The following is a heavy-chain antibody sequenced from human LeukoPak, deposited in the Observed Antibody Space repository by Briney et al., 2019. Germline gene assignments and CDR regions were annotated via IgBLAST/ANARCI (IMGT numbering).Heavy chain of an antibody. CDR1: GFTFSTYW. CDR2: IKQDGTEK. CDR3: ARDYYDSSGYLWGYYYYYMDV. D-gene: IGHD3-22*01. J-gene: IGHJ6*03. V-gene: IGHV3-7*01. Sequence: PGGSLRLSCAVSGFTFSTYWMSWVRQAPGKGLECVAGIKQDGTEKYYVDSVKGRFTISRDNANNALYLQMNSLRAEDTAVYYCARDYYDSSGYLWGYYYYYMDVWGKGTTVTVSS.